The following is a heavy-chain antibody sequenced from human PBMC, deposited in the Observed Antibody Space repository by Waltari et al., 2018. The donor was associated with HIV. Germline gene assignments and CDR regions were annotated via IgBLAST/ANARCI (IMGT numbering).Heavy chain of an antibody. J-gene: IGHJ4*02. Sequence: QVQLVESGGGVVQPGRSLRLSCAASGFTFSSYGMHWVRQAPGKGLEWVAVISDDGSNKYYADAVKGRFTISRDNSKNTLYLRMNSLRAEDTAVYYCAKDLHVPFTYYYDSSGYDYWGQGTLVTVSS. CDR3: AKDLHVPFTYYYDSSGYDY. V-gene: IGHV3-30*18. CDR2: ISDDGSNK. D-gene: IGHD3-22*01. CDR1: GFTFSSYG.